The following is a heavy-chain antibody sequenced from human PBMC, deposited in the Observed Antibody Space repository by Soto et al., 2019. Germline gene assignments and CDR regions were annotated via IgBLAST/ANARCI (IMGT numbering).Heavy chain of an antibody. CDR1: GFTFDDYT. CDR2: ISWDGGST. V-gene: IGHV3-43*01. J-gene: IGHJ4*02. Sequence: VGSLRLSCAASGFTFDDYTRHWVRQAPGKGLEWVSLISWDGGSTYYADSVKGRCTISRDNSKNSLYLQMNSLTTEDTALYYCARGGYCSSTSCYTQEMYFDYWGQGTLVTVSS. CDR3: ARGGYCSSTSCYTQEMYFDY. D-gene: IGHD2-2*02.